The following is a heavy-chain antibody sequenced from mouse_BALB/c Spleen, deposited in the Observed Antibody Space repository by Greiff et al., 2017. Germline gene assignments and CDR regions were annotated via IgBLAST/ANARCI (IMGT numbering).Heavy chain of an antibody. CDR3: ARHGLLGFDY. Sequence: VKLVESGAELVRPGSSVKISCKASGYAFSSYWMNWVKQRPGQGLEWIGQIYPGDGDTNYNGKFKGKATLTADKSSSTAYMQLSSLTSEDSAVYFCARHGLLGFDYWGQGTTLTVSS. D-gene: IGHD2-3*01. J-gene: IGHJ2*01. CDR2: IYPGDGDT. V-gene: IGHV1-80*01. CDR1: GYAFSSYW.